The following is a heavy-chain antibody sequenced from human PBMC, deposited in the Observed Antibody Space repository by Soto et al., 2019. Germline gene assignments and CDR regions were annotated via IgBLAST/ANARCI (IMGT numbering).Heavy chain of an antibody. CDR3: PTGLYH. Sequence: EVQLVESGGVLVKPGGSLRLSCAASGFTFSNAWMNWVRQAPGKGLEWVGRIKSKTDGGATDYAAPVEGRFIMSRDDSKSTLYLQMNSLKTEDTAVYFCPTGLYHWGQGTLVTVSS. CDR2: IKSKTDGGAT. V-gene: IGHV3-15*07. J-gene: IGHJ5*02. CDR1: GFTFSNAW.